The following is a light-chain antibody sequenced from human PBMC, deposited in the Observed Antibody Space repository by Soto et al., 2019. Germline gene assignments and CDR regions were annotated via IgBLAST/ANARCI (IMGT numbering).Light chain of an antibody. CDR3: QQRITSLPLVT. CDR2: GAS. Sequence: RASVAVSPGVRLSVSCSTIQSVSRNLAWYPQKPGQAPRLLIYGASTRATGIPARFSGSVSVTDFTLNISSLESEDSAVYYCQQRITSLPLVTFAQGTRLEIK. J-gene: IGKJ5*01. CDR1: QSVSRN. V-gene: IGKV3-15*01.